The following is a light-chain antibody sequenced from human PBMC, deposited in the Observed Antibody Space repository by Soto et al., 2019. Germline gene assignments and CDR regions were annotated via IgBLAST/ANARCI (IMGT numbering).Light chain of an antibody. CDR1: QGIRSY. CDR3: QHYVTWPLA. Sequence: DIQLTQSPFFLSASVGDRVTITCRASQGIRSYLAWYQQRPGKAPELLIYGASTLRTGVASRFSGSGSGTEFTLTISSLQPEDFATYFCQHYVTWPLAFGGGTRVENK. V-gene: IGKV1-9*01. J-gene: IGKJ4*01. CDR2: GAS.